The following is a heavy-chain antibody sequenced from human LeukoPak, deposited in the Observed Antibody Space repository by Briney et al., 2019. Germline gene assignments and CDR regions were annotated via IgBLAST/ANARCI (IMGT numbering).Heavy chain of an antibody. Sequence: PSVTLSLTCTVSGGSISSYYWSWIRQPPGKGLEWIGEINHSGSTNYNPSLKSRVTISVDKSKNQFSLKLSSVTAADTAVYYCARDLLTVTTPPGSLGYWGQGTLVTVSS. CDR2: INHSGST. J-gene: IGHJ4*02. V-gene: IGHV4-34*01. D-gene: IGHD4-17*01. CDR1: GGSISSYY. CDR3: ARDLLTVTTPPGSLGY.